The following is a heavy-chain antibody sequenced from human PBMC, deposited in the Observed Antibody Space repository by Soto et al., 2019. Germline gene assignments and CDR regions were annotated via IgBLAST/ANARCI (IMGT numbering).Heavy chain of an antibody. CDR3: ARVEYSYGTESYYYGMDV. D-gene: IGHD5-18*01. Sequence: GGSLRLSCAASGFTFSSYGMHWVRQAPGKGLEWVAVIWYDGSNKYYADSVKGRFTISRDNSKNTLYLQMNSLRAEDTAVYYCARVEYSYGTESYYYGMDVWGQGTTVTVSS. J-gene: IGHJ6*02. CDR1: GFTFSSYG. V-gene: IGHV3-33*01. CDR2: IWYDGSNK.